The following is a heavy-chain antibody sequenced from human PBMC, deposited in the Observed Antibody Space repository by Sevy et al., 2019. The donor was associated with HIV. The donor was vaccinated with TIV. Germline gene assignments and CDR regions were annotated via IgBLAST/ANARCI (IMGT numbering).Heavy chain of an antibody. V-gene: IGHV3-48*01. CDR1: GFTFSSYS. D-gene: IGHD3-3*01. Sequence: GGSLRLSCAASGFTFSSYSMNWVRQAPGKGLEWVSYISSRSNNIYYADSVKGRFTISRDNAKNSLYLQMNSLRAEDTAVYYCATDQIRENDFWSGYPFDYWGQGTLVTVSS. CDR3: ATDQIRENDFWSGYPFDY. J-gene: IGHJ4*02. CDR2: ISSRSNNI.